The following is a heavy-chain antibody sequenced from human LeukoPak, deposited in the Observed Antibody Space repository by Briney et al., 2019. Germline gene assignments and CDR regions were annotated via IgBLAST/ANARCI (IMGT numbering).Heavy chain of an antibody. D-gene: IGHD5-18*01. J-gene: IGHJ4*02. V-gene: IGHV4-59*08. Sequence: SETLSLTCTVSGGSISGYYWSWIRQPPGKGLEWIGYIYYSGSTNYNPSLKSRVTISVDTSKNQFSLKLSSVTAADTAVYYCARHSSGYSYGPFDYWGQGTLVTVSS. CDR1: GGSISGYY. CDR2: IYYSGST. CDR3: ARHSSGYSYGPFDY.